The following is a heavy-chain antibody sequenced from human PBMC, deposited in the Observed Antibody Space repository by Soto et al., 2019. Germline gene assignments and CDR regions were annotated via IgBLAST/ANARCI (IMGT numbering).Heavy chain of an antibody. J-gene: IGHJ5*01. CDR3: AKDYGVRGIMTNLFDS. D-gene: IGHD3-10*01. V-gene: IGHV3-23*01. CDR1: GFTFDNSA. Sequence: EVQLLESGGGLVQPGGSLRISCTASGFTFDNSALAWVRQAPGKGLEWVAGIGGSGDRTTYVDSVKGRFTISRDNSKNRLYLQMKSLRAEDTALYYCAKDYGVRGIMTNLFDSWGQGTLVAVSS. CDR2: IGGSGDRT.